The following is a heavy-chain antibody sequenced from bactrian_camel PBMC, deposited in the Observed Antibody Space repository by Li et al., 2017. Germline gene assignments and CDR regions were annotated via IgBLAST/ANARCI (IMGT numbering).Heavy chain of an antibody. CDR2: LYIGDGDDIT. D-gene: IGHD2*01. CDR3: AAAPRTWYQYRRGWLDPREYNY. V-gene: IGHV3S1*01. CDR1: GLTSSHYC. J-gene: IGHJ4*01. Sequence: HVQLVESGGGSVQTGGSLRLSCAVSGLTSSHYCMAWFRQFPGKEREGVATLYIGDGDDITYYADSAKGRFTISKDNANNTLSLQMDSLQPEDTAMYYCAAAPRTWYQYRRGWLDPREYNYWGQGTQVTVS.